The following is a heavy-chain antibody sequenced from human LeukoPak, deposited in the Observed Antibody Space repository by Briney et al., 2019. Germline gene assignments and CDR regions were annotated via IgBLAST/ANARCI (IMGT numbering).Heavy chain of an antibody. D-gene: IGHD6-19*01. V-gene: IGHV3-23*01. CDR3: AKDPYSTGLYQGYYFDY. CDR2: FSGSGDRI. Sequence: GGSLRLSCAASGFTFSTYAMSWVRQAPGKGLEWVSGFSGSGDRIYYADSVKGRFSISRDNSKNTLYLQMNSLRDGDTAVYYCAKDPYSTGLYQGYYFDYWGQGTLVTVSS. J-gene: IGHJ4*02. CDR1: GFTFSTYA.